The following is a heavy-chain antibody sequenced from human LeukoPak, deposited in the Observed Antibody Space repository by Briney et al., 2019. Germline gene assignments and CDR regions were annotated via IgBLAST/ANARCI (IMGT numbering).Heavy chain of an antibody. CDR3: AGDDSHRPQSL. Sequence: PSETLSLTCAVYGGSFNGYYWTWIRQPPGKGLEWIGGINHSGSTNYNPSLKSRVTISVDTSKSQFSLKLSSVTAADAAVYYCAGDDSHRPQSLWGQGTLVTVSS. D-gene: IGHD3-22*01. CDR2: INHSGST. V-gene: IGHV4-34*01. J-gene: IGHJ4*02. CDR1: GGSFNGYY.